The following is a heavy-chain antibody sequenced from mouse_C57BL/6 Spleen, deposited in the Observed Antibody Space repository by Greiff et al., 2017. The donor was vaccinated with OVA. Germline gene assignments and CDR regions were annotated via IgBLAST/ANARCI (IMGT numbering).Heavy chain of an antibody. CDR1: GYTFTSYW. J-gene: IGHJ2*01. CDR3: ARNRLGRFDG. D-gene: IGHD4-1*01. Sequence: QVQLQQPGAELVMPGASVKLSCKASGYTFTSYWMHWVKQRPGQGLEWIGEIDPSDSYTNYNQKFKGKSTLTVDKSSSTAYMQLSSLTSEDSAVYYCARNRLGRFDGWGQGTTLTVAS. V-gene: IGHV1-69*01. CDR2: IDPSDSYT.